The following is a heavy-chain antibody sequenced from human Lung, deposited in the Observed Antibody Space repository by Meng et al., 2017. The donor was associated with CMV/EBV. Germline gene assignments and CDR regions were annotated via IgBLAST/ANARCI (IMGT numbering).Heavy chain of an antibody. J-gene: IGHJ4*02. CDR1: ATSISTSNW. Sequence: SETXSLXCAVSATSISTSNWWSWVRRPPGKGLEWIGEVYHSGYTNYNPSLKSRVTMSVDRSKNQFSLKLSSVTAADTAVYYCARVTEYGGNCFDSWGQGTLVTVSS. V-gene: IGHV4-4*02. CDR2: VYHSGYT. D-gene: IGHD4-23*01. CDR3: ARVTEYGGNCFDS.